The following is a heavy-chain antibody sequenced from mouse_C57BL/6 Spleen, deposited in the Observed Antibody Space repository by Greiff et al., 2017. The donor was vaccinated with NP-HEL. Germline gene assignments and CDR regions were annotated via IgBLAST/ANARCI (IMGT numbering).Heavy chain of an antibody. D-gene: IGHD2-1*01. CDR1: GFNIKNTY. V-gene: IGHV14-3*01. Sequence: VQLQQSVAELVRRGEGGKGGGAVSGFNIKNTYMHWVKQRPEQGLEWIGRIDPANGNTKYVPNFQGKATLTAYPSSPPSSLPLSSLTSEDTAIYYCARGEDGNYAAYWGQGTLVTVSA. CDR2: IDPANGNT. J-gene: IGHJ3*01. CDR3: ARGEDGNYAAY.